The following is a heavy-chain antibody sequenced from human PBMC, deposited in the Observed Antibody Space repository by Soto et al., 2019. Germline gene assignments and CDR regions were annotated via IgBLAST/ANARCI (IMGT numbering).Heavy chain of an antibody. V-gene: IGHV3-73*02. D-gene: IGHD2-2*01. CDR1: GFTFRGSA. CDR2: IRTKANSYAT. Sequence: EVQLVESGGGLVQPGESLKLSCAASGFTFRGSAMHWVRQASGKGLEWVGRIRTKANSYATAYAASVQGRFTISRDDSXXTXXLQLNSLKTEDTAVYYCTGSLLAYCSSSKCRTDYYCCGMDVWGPGTAVTVSS. J-gene: IGHJ6*02. CDR3: TGSLLAYCSSSKCRTDYYCCGMDV.